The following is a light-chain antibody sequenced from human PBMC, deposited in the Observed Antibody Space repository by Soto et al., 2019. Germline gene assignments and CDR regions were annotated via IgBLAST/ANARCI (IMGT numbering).Light chain of an antibody. J-gene: IGKJ1*01. CDR3: QQYNSYSRT. CDR2: KAS. V-gene: IGKV1-5*03. Sequence: DIQRTQSPSTLSGSVGDRVTITCRASQTISSWLAWYQQKPGKAPKLLIYKASSLESGVPSRFSGSGSGTEFTLTISSLQPDDFATYYCQQYNSYSRTFGQGTKVDIK. CDR1: QTISSW.